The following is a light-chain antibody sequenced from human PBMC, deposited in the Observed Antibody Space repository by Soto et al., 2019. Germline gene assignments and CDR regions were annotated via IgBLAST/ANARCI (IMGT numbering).Light chain of an antibody. CDR1: QNVDKF. CDR2: DSS. V-gene: IGKV3-11*01. Sequence: EIELTQSPATLSLSPGETATLSCRASQNVDKFLARYQQRPGQPPRLLIFDSSNRATGVPVRFSGSGSGTVFTLTIGSLEPEDSAVYYCQQRKNWPPITFGQGTRLEIK. J-gene: IGKJ5*01. CDR3: QQRKNWPPIT.